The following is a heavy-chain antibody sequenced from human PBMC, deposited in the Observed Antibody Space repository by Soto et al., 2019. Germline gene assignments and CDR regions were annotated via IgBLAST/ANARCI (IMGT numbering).Heavy chain of an antibody. CDR3: ARHPYSSGWYGHFDY. CDR2: ISYDGSNK. Sequence: QVQLVESGGGVVQPGRSLRLSCAASGFTFSSYAMHWVRQAPGKGLEWVAVISYDGSNKYYADSVKGRFTISRDNSKNTLYLQMNSLRAEDTAVYYCARHPYSSGWYGHFDYWGQGTLVNVSS. CDR1: GFTFSSYA. V-gene: IGHV3-30-3*01. J-gene: IGHJ4*02. D-gene: IGHD6-19*01.